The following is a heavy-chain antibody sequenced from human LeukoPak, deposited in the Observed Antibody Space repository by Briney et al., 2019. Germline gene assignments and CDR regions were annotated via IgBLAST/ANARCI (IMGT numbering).Heavy chain of an antibody. Sequence: PGGSLRLSCAASGFTFSSYAMSWVRQPPGKGLEWIGEINHSGSTNYNPSLKSRVTISVDTSKNQFSLKLSSVTAADTAVYYCARGPNYYDSSGYFRFDPWGQGTLVTVSS. D-gene: IGHD3-22*01. CDR1: GFTFSSYA. V-gene: IGHV4-34*01. J-gene: IGHJ5*02. CDR3: ARGPNYYDSSGYFRFDP. CDR2: INHSGST.